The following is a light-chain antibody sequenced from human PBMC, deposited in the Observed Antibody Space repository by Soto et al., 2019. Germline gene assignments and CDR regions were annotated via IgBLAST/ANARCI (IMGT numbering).Light chain of an antibody. J-gene: IGKJ5*01. CDR2: DAS. CDR1: QSVSSY. V-gene: IGKV3-11*01. Sequence: EIVLTQSPDTLSLSPGERATLSCRASQSVSSYLAWYQQKPGQAPRLLIHDASNRATGIPARFSGSGSGTDFTLTISSLEHEDFAVYYCQQRSVWPPITFGQGTRLEIK. CDR3: QQRSVWPPIT.